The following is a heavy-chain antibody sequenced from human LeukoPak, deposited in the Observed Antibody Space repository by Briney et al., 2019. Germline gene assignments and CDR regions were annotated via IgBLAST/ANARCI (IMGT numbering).Heavy chain of an antibody. D-gene: IGHD5-12*01. Sequence: GGSLRLSCAASGFTFSSYWMSWVRQAPGKGLEWVANIKQDGSEKYYVDSVKGRFTISRDNAKNSLYLQMNSLRAEDTAVYYCARSPSSGRAVFDIWGQGTMVTVSS. CDR1: GFTFSSYW. V-gene: IGHV3-7*01. CDR2: IKQDGSEK. J-gene: IGHJ3*02. CDR3: ARSPSSGRAVFDI.